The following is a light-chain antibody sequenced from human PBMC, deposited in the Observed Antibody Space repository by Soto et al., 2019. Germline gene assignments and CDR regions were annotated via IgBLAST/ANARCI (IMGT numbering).Light chain of an antibody. J-gene: IGKJ4*01. CDR3: QQSYSTLALT. V-gene: IGKV1-39*01. CDR2: AAS. Sequence: DIQMTQSPTSLSASVGDRVTITCRASQSIISYLNWYQQKPGKAPKLLIYAASSLQSGVPSRFSGSGSGTDFTLTISSLQPKDFATYYCQQSYSTLALTFGGGTKVEIK. CDR1: QSIISY.